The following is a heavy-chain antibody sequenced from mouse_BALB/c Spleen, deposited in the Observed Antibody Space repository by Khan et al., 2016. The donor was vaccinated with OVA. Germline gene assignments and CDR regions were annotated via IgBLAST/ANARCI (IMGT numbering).Heavy chain of an antibody. D-gene: IGHD4-1*01. CDR2: ISSGGDYT. CDR3: AGHLTGSVDY. Sequence: EVELVESGGDLVKPGGSLKLSCAASGFTFSSYSMSWVRQTPDKRLEWVATISSGGDYTYYPDSVKGRFTISRDTAKNILYLRMSSLKSEDAAVCYCAGHLTGSVDYWGQGTLVTVSA. CDR1: GFTFSSYS. J-gene: IGHJ3*01. V-gene: IGHV5-6*01.